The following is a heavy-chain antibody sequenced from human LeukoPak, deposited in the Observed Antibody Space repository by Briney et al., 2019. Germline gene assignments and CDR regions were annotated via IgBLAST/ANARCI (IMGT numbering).Heavy chain of an antibody. V-gene: IGHV4-4*07. Sequence: SETLSLTCTVSGGSISSYYWSWIRQPAGKGLEWIGRIYTSGSTNYNPSLKSRVTMSVDTSKNQFSLKLSSVTAADTAVYYCASRYDFWSGGYYYYGMDVWGQGTTVTVSS. CDR3: ASRYDFWSGGYYYYGMDV. D-gene: IGHD3-3*01. CDR1: GGSISSYY. CDR2: IYTSGST. J-gene: IGHJ6*02.